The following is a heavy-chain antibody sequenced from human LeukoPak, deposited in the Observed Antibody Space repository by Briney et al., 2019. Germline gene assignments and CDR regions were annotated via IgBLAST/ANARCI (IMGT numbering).Heavy chain of an antibody. V-gene: IGHV5-10-1*01. CDR1: GYIFTSYW. J-gene: IGHJ4*02. Sequence: GESLRISCKGSGYIFTSYWISWVRKMPGKGLEWMGRIDPSDAYTNYSPSFQGHVTISSDKSIKTAYLQWSSLKASDTAMYYCARHEGYSSSAEVYWGQGTLVTVSS. CDR2: IDPSDAYT. D-gene: IGHD6-13*01. CDR3: ARHEGYSSSAEVY.